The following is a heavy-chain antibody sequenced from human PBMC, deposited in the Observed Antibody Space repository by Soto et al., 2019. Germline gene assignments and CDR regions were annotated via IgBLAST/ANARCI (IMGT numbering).Heavy chain of an antibody. J-gene: IGHJ6*02. CDR3: ARGLSGSGSYYNGLPPVGYYYGMDV. CDR1: GYTFTSYD. CDR2: MNPNSGNT. Sequence: GASVKVSCKASGYTFTSYDINWVRQATGQGLEWMGWMNPNSGNTGYAQKFQGRVTMTRNTSISTAYMELSSLRSEDTAVYYCARGLSGSGSYYNGLPPVGYYYGMDVWGQGTTVTVSS. D-gene: IGHD3-10*01. V-gene: IGHV1-8*01.